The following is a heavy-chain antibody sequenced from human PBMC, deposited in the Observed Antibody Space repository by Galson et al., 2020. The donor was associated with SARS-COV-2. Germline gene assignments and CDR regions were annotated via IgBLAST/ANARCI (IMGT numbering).Heavy chain of an antibody. D-gene: IGHD1-26*01. Sequence: GESLKISCAASGFAFSSYAMSWVRQAPGKGLEWVSGVSSSPANTHYANSVKGRFAISRDNSKDMLYLQMNSLRADDTAIYYCARVGGSFSFDYWGQGNLVTVS. J-gene: IGHJ4*02. CDR3: ARVGGSFSFDY. CDR1: GFAFSSYA. CDR2: VSSSPANT. V-gene: IGHV3-23*01.